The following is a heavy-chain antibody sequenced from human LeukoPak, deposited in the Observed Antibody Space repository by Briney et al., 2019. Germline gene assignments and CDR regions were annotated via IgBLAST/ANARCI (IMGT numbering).Heavy chain of an antibody. CDR2: IWYDGSHQ. Sequence: GGSLRLSCAASEFAFSFTGMHWVRQAPGKGLEWVALIWYDGSHQYYADSVKGRFTISRDNSKNTLYLQMNSLRAEDTAVYYCAKGPDDFWSGYYMDVWGKGTTVTVSS. J-gene: IGHJ6*03. D-gene: IGHD3-3*01. V-gene: IGHV3-33*06. CDR3: AKGPDDFWSGYYMDV. CDR1: EFAFSFTG.